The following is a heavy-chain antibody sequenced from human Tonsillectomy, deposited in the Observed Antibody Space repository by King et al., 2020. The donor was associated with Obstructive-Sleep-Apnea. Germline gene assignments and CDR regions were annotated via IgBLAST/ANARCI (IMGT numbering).Heavy chain of an antibody. J-gene: IGHJ4*02. CDR3: ARDWWFGELFSSGLPQFDY. D-gene: IGHD3-10*01. Sequence: QLVQSGGGLVQPGGSLRLSCAASGFTFSSYWMSWVRQAPGKGLEWVANIKQDGSEKYYVDSVKGRFTISRDNAKNSLYLQMNSLRAEDTAVYYCARDWWFGELFSSGLPQFDYWGQGTLVTVSS. CDR2: IKQDGSEK. V-gene: IGHV3-7*01. CDR1: GFTFSSYW.